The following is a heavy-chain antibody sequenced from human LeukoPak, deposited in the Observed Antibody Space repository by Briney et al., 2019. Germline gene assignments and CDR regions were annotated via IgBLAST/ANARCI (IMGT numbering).Heavy chain of an antibody. Sequence: GGSLRLSCAASGFTFSSYSMNWVRQAPGKGLEWVSYISSSSSTIYYADSVKGRFTISRDNAKNSLYLQMNSLRAEDTAVYYCAREYSSSWIEQQFDYWGQGTLVTVSS. CDR3: AREYSSSWIEQQFDY. D-gene: IGHD6-13*01. CDR2: ISSSSSTI. V-gene: IGHV3-48*04. CDR1: GFTFSSYS. J-gene: IGHJ4*02.